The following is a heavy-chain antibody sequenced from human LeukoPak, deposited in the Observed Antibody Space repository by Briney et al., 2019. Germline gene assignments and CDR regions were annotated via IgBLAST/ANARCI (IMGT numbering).Heavy chain of an antibody. CDR2: ISSSSSSI. J-gene: IGHJ6*03. V-gene: IGHV3-21*01. CDR3: ARAGGGVSYYYYMDV. Sequence: GGSLRLSCVASGFTFSIYSMNWVRQAPGKGLEWVSSISSSSSSIYYADSVKGRFTISRGNAKNSLYLQMNSLRAEDTAVYYCARAGGGVSYYYYMDVWGKGTTVTVSS. D-gene: IGHD1-14*01. CDR1: GFTFSIYS.